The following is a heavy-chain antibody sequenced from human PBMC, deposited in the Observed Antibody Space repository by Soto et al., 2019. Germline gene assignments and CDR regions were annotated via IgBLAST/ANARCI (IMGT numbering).Heavy chain of an antibody. D-gene: IGHD2-15*01. V-gene: IGHV3-30*18. CDR3: AKDYCSGGSCYYDY. CDR2: ISYDGSNK. J-gene: IGHJ4*02. CDR1: GFTFSSYG. Sequence: QVQLVESGGGVVQPGRSLRLSCAASGFTFSSYGMHWVRQAPGKGLEWVAVISYDGSNKYYANSVKGRFTISRDNSKTTLDLQMNSLRAEDTAVYYCAKDYCSGGSCYYDYWGQGTLVTVSS.